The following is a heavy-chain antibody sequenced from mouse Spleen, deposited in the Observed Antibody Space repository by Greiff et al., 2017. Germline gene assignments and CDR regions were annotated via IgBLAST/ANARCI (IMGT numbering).Heavy chain of an antibody. D-gene: IGHD2-13*01. CDR1: GYTFTSYW. J-gene: IGHJ2*01. CDR3: ARSGYGDYYFDY. Sequence: QVQLQQSGAELVKPGASVKLSCKASGYTFTSYWMHWVKQRPGQGLEWIGMIHPNSGSTNYNEKFKSKATLTVDKSSSTAYMQLSSLTSEDSAVYYCARSGYGDYYFDYWGQGTTLTVSS. V-gene: IGHV1-64*01. CDR2: IHPNSGST.